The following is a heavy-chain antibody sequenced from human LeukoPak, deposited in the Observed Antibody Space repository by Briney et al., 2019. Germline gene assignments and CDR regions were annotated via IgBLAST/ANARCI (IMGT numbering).Heavy chain of an antibody. CDR3: ARGAPLYCSSTSCYRPFDY. CDR1: GFTFSSYA. CDR2: ISYDGSNK. J-gene: IGHJ4*02. Sequence: GGSLRLSCAASGFTFSSYAMHWVHQAPGKGLEWVAVISYDGSNKYYADSVKGRFTISRDNSKSTLYLQMNSPRAEDTAVYYCARGAPLYCSSTSCYRPFDYWGQGTLVTVSS. D-gene: IGHD2-2*01. V-gene: IGHV3-30-3*01.